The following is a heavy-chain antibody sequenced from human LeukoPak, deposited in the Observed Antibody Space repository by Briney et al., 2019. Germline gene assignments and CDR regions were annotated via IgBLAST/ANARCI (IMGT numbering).Heavy chain of an antibody. CDR2: IYYSGST. V-gene: IGHV4-30-4*01. CDR1: GGSISSGDYY. CDR3: ARVLGLRFLEWLTFDY. D-gene: IGHD3-3*01. J-gene: IGHJ4*02. Sequence: SQTLSLTCTVSGGSISSGDYYRSWIRQPPGKGLEWIGYIYYSGSTYYNPSLKSRVTISVDTSKNQFSLKLSSVTAADTAVYYCARVLGLRFLEWLTFDYWGQGTLVTVSS.